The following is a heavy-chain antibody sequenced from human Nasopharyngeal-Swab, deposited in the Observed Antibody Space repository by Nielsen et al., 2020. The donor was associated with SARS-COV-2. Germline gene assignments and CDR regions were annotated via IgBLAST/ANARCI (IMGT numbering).Heavy chain of an antibody. V-gene: IGHV4-59*01. CDR2: IYSSVST. CDR1: GGSISSSS. D-gene: IGHD5-12*01. J-gene: IGHJ6*03. CDR3: ARAQYSGYDYYYYMDV. Sequence: SETLSLTCTVSGGSISSSSWSWIRQPPGKGLEWIGYIYSSVSTNYNPSLKSRVTISVDTSKNQLSLKLRSVTAADTAVYYCARAQYSGYDYYYYMDVWGKGTTVTVSS.